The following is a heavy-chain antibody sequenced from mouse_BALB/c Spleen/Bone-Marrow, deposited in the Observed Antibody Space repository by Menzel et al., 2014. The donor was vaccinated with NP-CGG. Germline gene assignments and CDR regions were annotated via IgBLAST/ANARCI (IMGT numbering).Heavy chain of an antibody. V-gene: IGHV1S56*01. J-gene: IGHJ4*01. D-gene: IGHD2-12*01. CDR2: IYPGDGST. Sequence: QVQLQQSGPELVKPGASVKMSCKASGYTFTSYYIHWVKQRPGQGLEWIGWIYPGDGSTKYNEKFKGKTTLTADKSSSTAYMLLSSLTSEDSAIYFCARQGYSAMDYWCQGTSATVST. CDR1: GYTFTSYY. CDR3: ARQGYSAMDY.